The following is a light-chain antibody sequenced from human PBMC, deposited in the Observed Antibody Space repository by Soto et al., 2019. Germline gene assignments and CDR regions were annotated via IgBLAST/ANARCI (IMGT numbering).Light chain of an antibody. CDR2: GAS. CDR3: QQYGKSPGLFT. J-gene: IGKJ3*01. Sequence: VLTQSPGTLSLSPGERATLSCRASQTVGSNYLAWYQQKPGQAPRLLIYGASSRATGIPDRFIGSGSGSDFSLTISRLEPDDFAVYYCQQYGKSPGLFTFGPGTRVDIK. CDR1: QTVGSNY. V-gene: IGKV3-20*01.